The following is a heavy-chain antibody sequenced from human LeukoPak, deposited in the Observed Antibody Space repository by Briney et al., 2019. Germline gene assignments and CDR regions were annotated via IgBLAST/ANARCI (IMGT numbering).Heavy chain of an antibody. D-gene: IGHD1-26*01. CDR1: AYTFTSYG. V-gene: IGHV1-18*01. CDR2: ISAYNGNT. J-gene: IGHJ4*02. Sequence: ASVKVSCKASAYTFTSYGISWVRQAPGQGLEWMGWISAYNGNTNYAQKLQGRVTMTTDTSTSTAYMELRSLRSDDTAVYYCARSSEWELLSSSDYWGQGTLVTVSS. CDR3: ARSSEWELLSSSDY.